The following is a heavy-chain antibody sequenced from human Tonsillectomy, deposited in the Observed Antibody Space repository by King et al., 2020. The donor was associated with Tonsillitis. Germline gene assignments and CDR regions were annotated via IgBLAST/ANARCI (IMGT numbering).Heavy chain of an antibody. Sequence: VQLQESGPGLIRPSETLSLTCTVSGGSIRSHYWSWIRQPPGKGLEWIGYMYYSGSTKSNPSLKSRVTLSLETSRNQFSLKLSPVTAADTAVYYCARDAPEVVTSSYWYFDVWGRGTLVTVSS. CDR2: MYYSGST. J-gene: IGHJ2*01. CDR3: ARDAPEVVTSSYWYFDV. CDR1: GGSIRSHY. D-gene: IGHD4-23*01. V-gene: IGHV4-59*11.